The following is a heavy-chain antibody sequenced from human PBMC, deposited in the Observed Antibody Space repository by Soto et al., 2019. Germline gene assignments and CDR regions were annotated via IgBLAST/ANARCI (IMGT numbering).Heavy chain of an antibody. Sequence: HPGGSLRLSCAASGFTFSSYSMNWVRQAPGKGLEWVSYISSSSSTIYYADSVKGRFTISRDNAKNSLYLQMNSLRDEDTAVYYCASSYDFWSGYAHNWFDPWGQGTLVTVSS. V-gene: IGHV3-48*02. CDR1: GFTFSSYS. D-gene: IGHD3-3*01. J-gene: IGHJ5*02. CDR2: ISSSSSTI. CDR3: ASSYDFWSGYAHNWFDP.